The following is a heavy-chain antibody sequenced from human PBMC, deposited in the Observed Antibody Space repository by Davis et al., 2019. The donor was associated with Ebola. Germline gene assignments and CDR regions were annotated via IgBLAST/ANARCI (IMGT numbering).Heavy chain of an antibody. D-gene: IGHD3-22*01. CDR2: IIPILGIS. V-gene: IGHV1-69*04. Sequence: SVKVSCKASGGTFSSYAISWVRQAPGQGLEWMGRIIPILGISNYAQKFQSRVTITADESTSTAYMELSSLRSEDTAVYYCARDVVVRETNWFDPWGQGTLVTVSS. CDR3: ARDVVVRETNWFDP. J-gene: IGHJ5*02. CDR1: GGTFSSYA.